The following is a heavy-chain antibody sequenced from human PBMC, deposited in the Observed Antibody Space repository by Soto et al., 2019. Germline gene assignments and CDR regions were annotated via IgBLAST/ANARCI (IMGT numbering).Heavy chain of an antibody. D-gene: IGHD6-19*01. CDR2: INPNSGGT. V-gene: IGHV1-2*02. CDR1: GYTFTGYY. Sequence: ASVKVSCKASGYTFTGYYMNWVRQAPGQGLEWMGWINPNSGGTNYAQKFQGRVTMTRDTSISTAYMELSRLRSDDTAVYYCAGQGIAVGGAFDIWGQGTMVTVSS. CDR3: AGQGIAVGGAFDI. J-gene: IGHJ3*02.